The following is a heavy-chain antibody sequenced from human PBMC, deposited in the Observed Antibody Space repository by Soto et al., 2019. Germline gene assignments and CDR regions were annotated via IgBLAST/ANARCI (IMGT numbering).Heavy chain of an antibody. J-gene: IGHJ4*02. D-gene: IGHD3-16*01. CDR2: ISSSSSTI. CDR3: ARVWWNYFDY. V-gene: IGHV3-48*01. CDR1: GFTFSSYS. Sequence: EVQLVESGGGLVQPGGSLRLSCAASGFTFSSYSMNWVRQAPGKGLEWVSYISSSSSTIYYADSVKGRFTISRDNAKNSLYLQMNCLRAEDTAVYYCARVWWNYFDYWGQGTLVTVSS.